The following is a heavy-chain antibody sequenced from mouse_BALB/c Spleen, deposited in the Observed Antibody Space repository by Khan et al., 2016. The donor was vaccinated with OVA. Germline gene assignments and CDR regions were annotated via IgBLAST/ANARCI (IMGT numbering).Heavy chain of an antibody. CDR3: ARSTSVVARAMDY. D-gene: IGHD1-1*01. V-gene: IGHV5-17*02. CDR1: GFTFSSFG. Sequence: EVQLLETGGGLVQPGGSRKLSCAASGFTFSSFGMHWVRQAPEKGLEWVAYISSGSSTIFYADTVKGRFTISRDNPKNTLFLQMTSLRSEDTAMYYCARSTSVVARAMDYWGQGTSVTVSS. J-gene: IGHJ4*01. CDR2: ISSGSSTI.